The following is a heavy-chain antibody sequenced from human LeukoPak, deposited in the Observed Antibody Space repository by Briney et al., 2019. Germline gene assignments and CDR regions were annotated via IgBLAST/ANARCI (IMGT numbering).Heavy chain of an antibody. CDR3: ASRNQQLEVEAIDY. Sequence: SVKVSCKASGGTFSSYAISWVRQAPGQGLEWMGGIIPIFGTANYAQKFRGRVTITADESTSTAYMELSSLRSEDTAVYYCASRNQQLEVEAIDYWGQGTLVTVSS. CDR1: GGTFSSYA. CDR2: IIPIFGTA. V-gene: IGHV1-69*13. D-gene: IGHD1-14*01. J-gene: IGHJ4*02.